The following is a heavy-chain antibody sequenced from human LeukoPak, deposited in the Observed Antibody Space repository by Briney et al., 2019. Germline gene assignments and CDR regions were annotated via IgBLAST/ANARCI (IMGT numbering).Heavy chain of an antibody. V-gene: IGHV3-23*01. J-gene: IGHJ4*02. Sequence: GGSLRLSCAASGFTFSNYAMTWVRQAPGKGLEWVSGISDSGDDTSYADSVKGRFTISRDNSKNTLYLQINSLRADDTAIYFCAKDRSDTSNLYCFDYWGQGALVTVSS. CDR3: AKDRSDTSNLYCFDY. CDR2: ISDSGDDT. CDR1: GFTFSNYA. D-gene: IGHD2-2*01.